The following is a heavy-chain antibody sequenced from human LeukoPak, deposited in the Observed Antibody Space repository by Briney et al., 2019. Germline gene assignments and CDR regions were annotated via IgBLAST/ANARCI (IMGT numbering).Heavy chain of an antibody. CDR2: IYYSGST. Sequence: SQTLSLTCTVSGGSISSGGYYWDWIRQHPGKGLEWIGYIYYSGSTYYNPSLKSRVTISVDTSKNQFSLKLSSVTAADTAVYYCARVDSGYDYYFDYWGQGTLVTVSS. CDR1: GGSISSGGYY. CDR3: ARVDSGYDYYFDY. J-gene: IGHJ4*02. D-gene: IGHD5-12*01. V-gene: IGHV4-31*03.